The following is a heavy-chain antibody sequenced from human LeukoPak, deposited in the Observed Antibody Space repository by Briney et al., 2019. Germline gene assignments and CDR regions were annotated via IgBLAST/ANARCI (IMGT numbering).Heavy chain of an antibody. CDR3: ASAQWSLELYGMDV. Sequence: RGSLRLSCAASGFTVSSNYMSWVRQAPGKGLEWVSVIYSGGSTYYADSVKGRFTISRDNSKNTLYLQMNSLRAEDTAVYYCASAQWSLELYGMDVWGQGTTVTVSS. V-gene: IGHV3-66*01. CDR2: IYSGGST. J-gene: IGHJ6*02. CDR1: GFTVSSNY. D-gene: IGHD1-7*01.